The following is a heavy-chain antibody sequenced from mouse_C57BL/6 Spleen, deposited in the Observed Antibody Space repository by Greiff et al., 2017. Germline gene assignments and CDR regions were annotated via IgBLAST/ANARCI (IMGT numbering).Heavy chain of an antibody. J-gene: IGHJ3*01. CDR3: AREWIYYDYDRGAWFAY. Sequence: QVQLQQSGAELVKPGASVKISCKASGYAFSSYWMNWVKQRPGKGLEWIGQIYPGDGDTNSNGKFKGKATLTADKSSSTAYMQLSSLTSEDSAVYFCAREWIYYDYDRGAWFAYWGQGTLVTVSA. CDR1: GYAFSSYW. D-gene: IGHD2-4*01. CDR2: IYPGDGDT. V-gene: IGHV1-80*01.